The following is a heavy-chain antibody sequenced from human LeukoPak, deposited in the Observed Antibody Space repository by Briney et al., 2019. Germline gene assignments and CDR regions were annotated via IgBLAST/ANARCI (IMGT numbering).Heavy chain of an antibody. J-gene: IGHJ5*02. V-gene: IGHV1-2*02. Sequence: GGSVRVSCKASGYTFTGYYMHWVRQAPGQGLEWMGWINPNSGGTNYAQKFQGRVTMTRDTSISTAYMELSRLRSDDTAVYYCARGSVLMVYVDQNWFDLWGQGTLVTVSS. CDR2: INPNSGGT. D-gene: IGHD2-8*01. CDR1: GYTFTGYY. CDR3: ARGSVLMVYVDQNWFDL.